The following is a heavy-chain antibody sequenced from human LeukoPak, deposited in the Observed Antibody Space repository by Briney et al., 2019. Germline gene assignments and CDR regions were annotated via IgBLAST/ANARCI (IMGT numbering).Heavy chain of an antibody. CDR3: ARDPGGGSSSSDFDY. CDR1: GYTFTSYA. V-gene: IGHV1-18*01. Sequence: ASVKVSCKASGYTFTSYAMNWVRQAPGQGLEWMGWISAYNGNTNYAQKLQGRVTMTTDTSTSTAYMELRSLRSDDTAVYYCARDPGGGSSSSDFDYWGQGTLVTVSS. D-gene: IGHD6-13*01. J-gene: IGHJ4*02. CDR2: ISAYNGNT.